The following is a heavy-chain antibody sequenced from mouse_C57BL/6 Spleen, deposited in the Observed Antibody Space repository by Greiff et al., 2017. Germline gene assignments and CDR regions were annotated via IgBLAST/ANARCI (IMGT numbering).Heavy chain of an antibody. V-gene: IGHV5-6*01. Sequence: EVKLVESGGDLVKPGGSLKLSCAASGFTFSSYGMSWVRQTPDKRLEWVATISSGGSYTYYPDSVKGRFTISRDNAKNTLYLQMSSLKSEDTAMYYCERQGTGYYFDYWGQGTTLTVSS. CDR3: ERQGTGYYFDY. CDR1: GFTFSSYG. J-gene: IGHJ2*01. CDR2: ISSGGSYT.